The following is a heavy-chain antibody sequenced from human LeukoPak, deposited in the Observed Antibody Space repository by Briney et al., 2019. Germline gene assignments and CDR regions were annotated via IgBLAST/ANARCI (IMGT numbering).Heavy chain of an antibody. V-gene: IGHV3-30-3*01. J-gene: IGHJ4*02. CDR1: GFTFSSYA. Sequence: PGGSLRLSCAASGFTFSSYAMHWVRQAPGKGLEWVAVISYDGSNKYYADSVKGRFTISRDNSKNTLYLQMNSLRAEDTAVYYCARAIIAAIHLYYFHYWGQGTLVTVSS. CDR3: ARAIIAAIHLYYFHY. D-gene: IGHD6-6*01. CDR2: ISYDGSNK.